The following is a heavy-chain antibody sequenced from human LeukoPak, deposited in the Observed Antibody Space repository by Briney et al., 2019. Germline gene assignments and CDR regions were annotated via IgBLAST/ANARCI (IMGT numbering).Heavy chain of an antibody. J-gene: IGHJ5*02. V-gene: IGHV3-23*01. CDR3: AKTGVYCSGGSCYPNWFDP. D-gene: IGHD2-15*01. Sequence: GGSLRLSCAASGFTFSSYALSWVRQPPGKGLEWVSGISGSGGSTYYADSVRGRVTISRDNSKNTLYVQMNSLRADDTAVYYCAKTGVYCSGGSCYPNWFDPWGQGTLVTVSS. CDR1: GFTFSSYA. CDR2: ISGSGGST.